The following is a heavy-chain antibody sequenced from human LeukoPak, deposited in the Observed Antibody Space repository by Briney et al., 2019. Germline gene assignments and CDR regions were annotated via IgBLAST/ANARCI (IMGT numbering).Heavy chain of an antibody. V-gene: IGHV4-59*06. CDR3: ASRLRSSSWYNY. CDR2: IYYSGST. CDR1: GGSISSYY. Sequence: PSETLSLTCTVSGGSISSYYWSWIRQHPGKGLEWIGYIYYSGSTYYNPSLKSRVTISVDTSKNQFSLKLSSVTAADTAVYYCASRLRSSSWYNYWGQGTLVTVSS. D-gene: IGHD6-13*01. J-gene: IGHJ4*02.